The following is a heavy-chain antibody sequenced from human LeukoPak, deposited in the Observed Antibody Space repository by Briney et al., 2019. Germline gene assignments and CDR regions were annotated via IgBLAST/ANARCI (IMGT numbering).Heavy chain of an antibody. CDR1: GYSFSSYG. Sequence: ASVKVSRKASGYSFSSYGITWVRQAPGQGLAWLGWISAYNDNTKYAQKFQDRVITTRDTSTSTAYMELTRLTSDDTAVYYCARVRLPIVGTIGWFDLWGQGTPVTVSS. J-gene: IGHJ5*02. D-gene: IGHD5-12*01. V-gene: IGHV1-18*01. CDR3: ARVRLPIVGTIGWFDL. CDR2: ISAYNDNT.